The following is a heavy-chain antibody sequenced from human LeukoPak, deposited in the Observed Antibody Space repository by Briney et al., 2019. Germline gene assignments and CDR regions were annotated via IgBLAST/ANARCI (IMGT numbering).Heavy chain of an antibody. V-gene: IGHV1-46*01. J-gene: IGHJ6*03. CDR3: ARGYCSSTSCLYYYYYYMDV. CDR2: INPSGGST. D-gene: IGHD2-2*01. Sequence: GASVKVFCKASGYTFTSYYMHWVRQAPGQGLEWMGIINPSGGSTSYAQKFQGRVTMTRDMSTSTVYMELSSLRSEDTAVYYCARGYCSSTSCLYYYYYYMDVWGKGTTVTVSS. CDR1: GYTFTSYY.